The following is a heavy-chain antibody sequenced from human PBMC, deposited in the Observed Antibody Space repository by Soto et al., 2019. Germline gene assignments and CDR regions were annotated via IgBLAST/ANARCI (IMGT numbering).Heavy chain of an antibody. J-gene: IGHJ6*02. CDR2: IYSGGST. CDR3: ARSEGPSGWHYYYYGMDV. CDR1: GFTVSSNY. Sequence: EVQLVESGGGLVQPGGSLRLSCAASGFTVSSNYMSWVRQAPGKGLEWVSVIYSGGSTYYADSVKGRFTISRHNSKNTLYLPMNSLRAEDTAVYYCARSEGPSGWHYYYYGMDVWGQGTTVTVSS. V-gene: IGHV3-53*04. D-gene: IGHD6-19*01.